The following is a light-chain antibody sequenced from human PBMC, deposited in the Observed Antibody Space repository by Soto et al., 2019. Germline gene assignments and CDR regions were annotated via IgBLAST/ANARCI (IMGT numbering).Light chain of an antibody. CDR2: GAS. V-gene: IGKV3-20*01. CDR3: QHYGTTPWT. CDR1: QSVCSRC. Sequence: ETVLTQSPGTPSLSPGERVTLSCRASQSVCSRCLAWYQQKPGQSPRLLIYGASSRATGIPDRFSGSGSGTDFTLTISRLEPEDFEVYYCQHYGTTPWTFGQGTKVGIK. J-gene: IGKJ1*01.